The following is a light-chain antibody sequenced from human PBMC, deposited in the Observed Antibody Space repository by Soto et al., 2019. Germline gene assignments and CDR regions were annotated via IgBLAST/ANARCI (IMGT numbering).Light chain of an antibody. V-gene: IGKV3-15*01. J-gene: IGKJ1*01. CDR2: GAS. CDR1: QSISDT. Sequence: EIVMTQSPATPSVSPGGRATLSCRASQSISDTLAWYQQKPGQAPRLLIYGASTRAPGFPARFSGSGSGTDFTLTISSLQSEDFAVYYCQQYNNWPPWTFGQGTKV. CDR3: QQYNNWPPWT.